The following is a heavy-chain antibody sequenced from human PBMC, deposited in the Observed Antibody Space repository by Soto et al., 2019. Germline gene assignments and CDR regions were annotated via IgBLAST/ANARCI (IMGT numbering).Heavy chain of an antibody. CDR3: AKAVISVEISAAIDD. Sequence: GGSLRLSCAASGFTFRSYAMNWVRQAPGKGLEWVSLIDPRGSRTYYADSVKGRFTISRDNSKNTLHLQMNSLRVEDTAVYYCAKAVISVEISAAIDDWGQGSLVTVSS. CDR1: GFTFRSYA. D-gene: IGHD2-2*01. J-gene: IGHJ4*02. V-gene: IGHV3-23*01. CDR2: IDPRGSRT.